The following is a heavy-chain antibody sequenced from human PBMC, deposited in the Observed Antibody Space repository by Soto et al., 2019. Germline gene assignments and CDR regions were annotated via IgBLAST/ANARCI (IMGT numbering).Heavy chain of an antibody. CDR1: GGSVSSGSNY. CDR3: ARGGDSDFDS. Sequence: QVQLQESGPGLLKPSETLSLTCTVSGGSVSSGSNYWSWIRQPPGKALEWVGYIYSSGNTNYNPSLKSRVTISLDTSKNQFSLNLSSVTAADTAVYYCARGGDSDFDSWGQGTLVTVSS. J-gene: IGHJ4*02. V-gene: IGHV4-61*01. CDR2: IYSSGNT. D-gene: IGHD3-16*01.